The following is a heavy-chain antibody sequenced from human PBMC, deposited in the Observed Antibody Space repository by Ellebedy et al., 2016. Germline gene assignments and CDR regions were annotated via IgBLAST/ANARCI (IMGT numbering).Heavy chain of an antibody. CDR2: ISGYTGNT. CDR1: GYTFTNYG. J-gene: IGHJ6*02. CDR3: ARPIVGATGGGDYYYDGMDV. D-gene: IGHD1-26*01. Sequence: ASVKVSXXASGYTFTNYGIGWVRQAPGQGLEWMGWISGYTGNTNYAQKFQGRVTMTTDTSTSTAYMELRSLRSDDAAVYFCARPIVGATGGGDYYYDGMDVWGQGTTVTVSS. V-gene: IGHV1-18*04.